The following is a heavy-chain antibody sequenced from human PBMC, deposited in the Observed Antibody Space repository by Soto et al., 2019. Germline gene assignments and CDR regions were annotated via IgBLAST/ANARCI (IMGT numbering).Heavy chain of an antibody. D-gene: IGHD3-22*01. CDR2: INAGNGNT. J-gene: IGHJ3*02. CDR3: ARGKYYYDSSGYYYRAFDI. Sequence: ASVKVSCKASGYTFTSYAMHWVRQAPGQRLEWMGWINAGNGNTKYSQKFQGRVTITRDTSASTAYMELSSLRSEDTAVYYCARGKYYYDSSGYYYRAFDIWGQGTMVTVSS. V-gene: IGHV1-3*01. CDR1: GYTFTSYA.